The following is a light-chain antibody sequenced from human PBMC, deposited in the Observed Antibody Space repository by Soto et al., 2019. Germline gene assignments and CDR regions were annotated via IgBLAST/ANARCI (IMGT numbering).Light chain of an antibody. CDR2: EDD. CDR1: SSNIGNNY. V-gene: IGLV1-51*01. Sequence: QSVLTQPPSVSVAPGQKVTISCDGRSSNIGNNYVSWYQQFPGTAPKLLIYEDDRRPSGISDRFSGSKSGSSATLAITGLQTGDEAIFYCGSWDSSLTAVVFGGGTQLTVL. CDR3: GSWDSSLTAVV. J-gene: IGLJ2*01.